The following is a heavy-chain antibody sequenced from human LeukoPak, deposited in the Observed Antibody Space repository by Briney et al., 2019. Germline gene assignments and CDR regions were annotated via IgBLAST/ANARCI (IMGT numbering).Heavy chain of an antibody. CDR3: ARGPMRGWFDP. Sequence: TSETLSLTCAVYGGAFSGYYWSWIRQPPARGQEWIGEINHSGSTNYNPSLKSRVTISVGTSKNQFSLELSSVIAADTAVYYCARGPMRGWFDPWGQGTLVTVSS. CDR1: GGAFSGYY. V-gene: IGHV4-34*01. CDR2: INHSGST. J-gene: IGHJ5*02. D-gene: IGHD3-22*01.